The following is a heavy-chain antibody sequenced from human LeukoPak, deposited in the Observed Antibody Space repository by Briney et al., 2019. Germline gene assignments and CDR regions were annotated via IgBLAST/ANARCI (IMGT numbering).Heavy chain of an antibody. Sequence: GSLRLSCAASGFTFSSYGMHWVRQAPGKGLEWVAFIRYDGSNKYYADSVKGRFTISRDNSKNTLYLQMNSLRAEDTAVYYCAKDRIAVAGRLFDYWGQGTLVTVSS. J-gene: IGHJ4*02. CDR2: IRYDGSNK. D-gene: IGHD6-19*01. CDR3: AKDRIAVAGRLFDY. CDR1: GFTFSSYG. V-gene: IGHV3-30*02.